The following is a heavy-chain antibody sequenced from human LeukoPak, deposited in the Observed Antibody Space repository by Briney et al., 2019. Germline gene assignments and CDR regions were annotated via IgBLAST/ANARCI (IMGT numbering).Heavy chain of an antibody. CDR1: GYTFTSYY. Sequence: ASVKVSCKASGYTFTSYYMHWVRQAPGQGLEWMGIINPSGVSTSYAQKFQGRVTITADESTSTAYMELSSLRSEDTAVYYCARGSLYDYGDYYGMDVWGQGTTVTVSS. J-gene: IGHJ6*02. V-gene: IGHV1-46*01. CDR3: ARGSLYDYGDYYGMDV. CDR2: INPSGVST. D-gene: IGHD4-17*01.